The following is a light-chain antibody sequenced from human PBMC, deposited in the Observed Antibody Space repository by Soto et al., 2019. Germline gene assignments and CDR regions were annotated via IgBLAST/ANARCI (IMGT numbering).Light chain of an antibody. CDR1: QSVSSNY. CDR3: QQYGSSPPRT. J-gene: IGKJ1*01. V-gene: IGKV3-20*01. Sequence: EIVLTQSPGTLSLSPGERATLSCRASQSVSSNYLAWYQQKPGQAPRLLIYDASNRATGIPDRFSGSGSGTDFTLTISRLEPEDFAVYYCQQYGSSPPRTFGQGTRVHI. CDR2: DAS.